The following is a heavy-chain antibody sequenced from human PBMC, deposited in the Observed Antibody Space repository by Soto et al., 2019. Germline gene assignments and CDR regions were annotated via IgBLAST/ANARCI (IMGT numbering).Heavy chain of an antibody. CDR1: GFTFSSYE. V-gene: IGHV3-48*03. J-gene: IGHJ4*02. Sequence: GGSLRLSCADSGFTFSSYEMNWVRQAPGKGLEWVSYISSSGSNRYYADSVKGRFTISRDNAKNSLYLQMNSLRAEDTAVYYCARDYGGKSHYFDYWGQGALVTVSS. CDR3: ARDYGGKSHYFDY. CDR2: ISSSGSNR. D-gene: IGHD4-17*01.